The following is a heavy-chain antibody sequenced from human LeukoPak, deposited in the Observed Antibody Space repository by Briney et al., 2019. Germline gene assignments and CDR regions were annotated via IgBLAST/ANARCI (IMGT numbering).Heavy chain of an antibody. J-gene: IGHJ4*02. CDR2: IHYRGSP. V-gene: IGHV4-59*01. D-gene: IGHD6-13*01. Sequence: SETLSLTCAVSDGSISGFYWSWIRQPPGKGLEWIGYIHYRGSPSYNPALKSRVTISVDTSKSQFPLKLNSVTAADTAVYYCARMGQQLADYWGQGTLVTVST. CDR1: DGSISGFY. CDR3: ARMGQQLADY.